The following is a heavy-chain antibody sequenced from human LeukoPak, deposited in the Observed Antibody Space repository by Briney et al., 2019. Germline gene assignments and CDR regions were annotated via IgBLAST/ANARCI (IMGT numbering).Heavy chain of an antibody. CDR2: ISSSSSTI. J-gene: IGHJ6*03. V-gene: IGHV3-48*04. CDR3: ASGLDGDYYYMDV. CDR1: GFTFNTYV. Sequence: GGSLRLSCAASGFTFNTYVMNWVRQAPGKGLEWVSYISSSSSTIYYADSVKGRFTISRDNAKNSLYLQMNSLRAEDTALYYCASGLDGDYYYMDVWGKGTTVTVSS. D-gene: IGHD1-1*01.